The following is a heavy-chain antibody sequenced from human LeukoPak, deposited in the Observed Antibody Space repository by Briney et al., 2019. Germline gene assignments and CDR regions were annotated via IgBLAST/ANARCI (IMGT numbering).Heavy chain of an antibody. CDR3: ARDLYSSGWGYFDY. D-gene: IGHD6-19*01. V-gene: IGHV4-38-2*02. CDR1: GYFISSGYY. CDR2: IYHSGSS. Sequence: SETLSLTCTISGYFISSGYYWGWIRQPPGKGLEWIGRIYHSGSSYYNPSLKSRVTISLDTSENQFSLKLSSVTAADTAVYYCARDLYSSGWGYFDYWGQGTLVTVSS. J-gene: IGHJ4*02.